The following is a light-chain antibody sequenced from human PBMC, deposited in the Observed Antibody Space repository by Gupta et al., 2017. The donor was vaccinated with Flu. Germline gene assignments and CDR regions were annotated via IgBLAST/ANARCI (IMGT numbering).Light chain of an antibody. J-gene: IGLJ3*02. CDR2: RNN. V-gene: IGLV1-47*01. CDR1: SSNIGSNY. CDR3: AAWDDSLSGRV. Sequence: QSVLTQPPSASGTPGQRFTIPCSGSSSNIGSNYVYWYQQLPGTAPKLLIYRNNQRPSGVPDRFSGSKSGTSASLAISGLRSEDEADYYCAAWDDSLSGRVFGGGTKLTVL.